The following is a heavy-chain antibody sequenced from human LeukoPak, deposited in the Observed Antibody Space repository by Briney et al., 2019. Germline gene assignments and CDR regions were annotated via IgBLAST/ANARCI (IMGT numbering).Heavy chain of an antibody. Sequence: SQTLSLTCTVSGGSISSGSYYWSWIRQPAGKGLEWIGRIYTSGSTNYNPSLKSRVTISVDTSKNQFSLKLSPVTAADTAVYYCARLGIAARPSDYWGQGTLVTVSS. D-gene: IGHD6-6*01. J-gene: IGHJ4*02. CDR1: GGSISSGSYY. V-gene: IGHV4-61*02. CDR2: IYTSGST. CDR3: ARLGIAARPSDY.